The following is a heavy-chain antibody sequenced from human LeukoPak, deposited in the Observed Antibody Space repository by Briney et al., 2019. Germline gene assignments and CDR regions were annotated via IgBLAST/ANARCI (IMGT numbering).Heavy chain of an antibody. CDR3: ASGDYGDDGGYFQH. CDR1: GYSISSGYY. Sequence: SSETLSLTCTVSGYSISSGYYWGWIRQPPGKGLEWIGSIYHSGSTYYNPSLKSRVTISVDTSKNQFSLKLSSVTAADTAVYYCASGDYGDDGGYFQHWGQGTLVTVSS. V-gene: IGHV4-38-2*02. CDR2: IYHSGST. J-gene: IGHJ1*01. D-gene: IGHD4-17*01.